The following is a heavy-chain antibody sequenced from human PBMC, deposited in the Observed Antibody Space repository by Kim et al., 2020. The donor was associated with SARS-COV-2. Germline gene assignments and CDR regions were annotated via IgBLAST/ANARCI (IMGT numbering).Heavy chain of an antibody. D-gene: IGHD2-15*01. V-gene: IGHV1-69*06. J-gene: IGHJ5*02. CDR3: AIGYCSGGSCYCFDP. CDR2: IIPIFGTA. Sequence: SVKVSCKASGGTFSSYAISWVRQAPGQGLEWMGGIIPIFGTANYAQKFHGRVTITADKSTSKAYMELSRLRSEDTAVYYCAIGYCSGGSCYCFDPWGQGTLVTVSS. CDR1: GGTFSSYA.